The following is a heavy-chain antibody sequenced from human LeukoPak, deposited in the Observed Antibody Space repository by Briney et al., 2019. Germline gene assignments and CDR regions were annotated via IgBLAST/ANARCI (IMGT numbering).Heavy chain of an antibody. J-gene: IGHJ5*02. CDR1: GGTFSSYA. CDR3: ARDDFGYRYGYRNWFDH. V-gene: IGHV1-69*04. D-gene: IGHD5-18*01. Sequence: SVKVSRKASGGTFSSYAISWVRPAPGQGHEWMRRILSILGIAHNAQKFHGRVTITADKSTGTAYMKLGSLRSEDTAVYYCARDDFGYRYGYRNWFDHWGQGTLVTVSS. CDR2: ILSILGIA.